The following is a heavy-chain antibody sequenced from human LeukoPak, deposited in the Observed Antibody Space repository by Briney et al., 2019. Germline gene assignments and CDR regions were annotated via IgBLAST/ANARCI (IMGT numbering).Heavy chain of an antibody. J-gene: IGHJ4*02. CDR3: ARDGVGIAAAGSYFDY. CDR2: TSAYNGNT. D-gene: IGHD6-13*01. Sequence: GASVKVSCKASGYTFTSYGISWVRQAPGQGLEWMGWTSAYNGNTNYAQKLQGRVTMTTDTSTSTAYMELRSLRSDDTAVYYCARDGVGIAAAGSYFDYWGQGTLVTVSS. V-gene: IGHV1-18*04. CDR1: GYTFTSYG.